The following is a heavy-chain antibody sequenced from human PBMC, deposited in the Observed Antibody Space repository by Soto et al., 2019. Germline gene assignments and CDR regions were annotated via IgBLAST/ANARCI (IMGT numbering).Heavy chain of an antibody. V-gene: IGHV1-69*01. CDR1: GGTFSSYA. CDR3: ARAYSSSRRENWFDP. J-gene: IGHJ5*02. D-gene: IGHD6-13*01. CDR2: IIPIFGTA. Sequence: QVQLVQSGAEVKKPGSSVKVSCKASGGTFSSYAISWVRQAPGQGLEWMGGIIPIFGTASYAQKFQGRVTITADESTSTAYMELSSLRSEDTAVYYCARAYSSSRRENWFDPWGQGTLVTVSS.